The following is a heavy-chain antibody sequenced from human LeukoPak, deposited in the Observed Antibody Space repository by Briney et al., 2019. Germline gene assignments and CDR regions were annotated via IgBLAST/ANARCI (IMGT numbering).Heavy chain of an antibody. CDR2: IRFDGSNE. CDR1: GFTFSNYA. D-gene: IGHD3-9*01. J-gene: IGHJ4*02. V-gene: IGHV3-30*02. Sequence: PGGSLRLSCAASGFTFSNYAMHWVRQAPGEGLEWVAFIRFDGSNEYYADSVKGRFTISRDNSKNTLSLQMNSLRAEDTAVYYCAKGANLRYFDWLHFDYWGQGTLVTVSS. CDR3: AKGANLRYFDWLHFDY.